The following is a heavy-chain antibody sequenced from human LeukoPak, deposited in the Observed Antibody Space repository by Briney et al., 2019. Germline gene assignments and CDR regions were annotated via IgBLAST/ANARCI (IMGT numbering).Heavy chain of an antibody. D-gene: IGHD2-21*02. CDR2: ISWNSGSI. Sequence: GGSLRLSCAASGFTFDDYAMHWVRQAPGKGLEWVSGISWNSGSIGYADSVKGRFTISRDNAKNSLYLQMNSLRAEDTALYYCAKDNGHVVYCGGDCYQNYFDYWGQGTLVTVSS. CDR1: GFTFDDYA. J-gene: IGHJ4*02. V-gene: IGHV3-9*01. CDR3: AKDNGHVVYCGGDCYQNYFDY.